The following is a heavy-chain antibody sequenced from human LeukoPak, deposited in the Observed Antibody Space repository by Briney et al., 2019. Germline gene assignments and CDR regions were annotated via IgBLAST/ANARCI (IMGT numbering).Heavy chain of an antibody. CDR1: GFTFSRFW. CDR3: ARASDPWLQLT. D-gene: IGHD5-24*01. CDR2: LKEDGSET. V-gene: IGHV3-7*05. Sequence: GGSLRLSCTASGFTFSRFWMSWVRQGPGKGLEWVANLKEDGSETYYVDSVRGRFSISRDNAQTSLYLQMNSLRAEDTAVYYCARASDPWLQLTWGQGTLVTVSS. J-gene: IGHJ5*02.